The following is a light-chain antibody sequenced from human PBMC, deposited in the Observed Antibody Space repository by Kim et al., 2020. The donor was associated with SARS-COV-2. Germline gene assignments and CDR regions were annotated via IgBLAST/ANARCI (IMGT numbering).Light chain of an antibody. V-gene: IGKV3-15*01. CDR2: RAS. Sequence: SPGERATLSCRARQSVSNNLAWYQQKPGQTPRLLIYRASTRATGIPARFSGSGSETEFTLTINSLQSEDFAVYYCQQYNKWPSVTFGQGTKVDIK. CDR1: QSVSNN. CDR3: QQYNKWPSVT. J-gene: IGKJ1*01.